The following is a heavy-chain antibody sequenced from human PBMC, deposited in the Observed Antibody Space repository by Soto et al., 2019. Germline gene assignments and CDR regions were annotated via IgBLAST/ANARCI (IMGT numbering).Heavy chain of an antibody. CDR3: AREKRANGYFDY. V-gene: IGHV3-7*01. Sequence: EVQLVESGGGLVQTGGSLRLSCAASGFTFSAYWMSWVRQAPGKGLEWVANIKQAGSEKYYVDSVNGRFIISRDDAKNALFLQVNRLRVEDTAVYYCAREKRANGYFDYWCQGTLVTVSS. J-gene: IGHJ4*02. CDR2: IKQAGSEK. D-gene: IGHD6-25*01. CDR1: GFTFSAYW.